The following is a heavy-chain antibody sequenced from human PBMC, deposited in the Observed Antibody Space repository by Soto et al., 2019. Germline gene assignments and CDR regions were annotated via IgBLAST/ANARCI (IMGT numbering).Heavy chain of an antibody. CDR3: VHPFSDSSSYYGYFDY. CDR1: GFSLSTSGVG. V-gene: IGHV2-5*02. Sequence: QITLKESGPTLVKPTQTPTLTCTFSGFSLSTSGVGVGWIRQSPGKALEWLALIYWDGDERYSPSLKSRLTITKDTSKKQVVLRMTNMDPVDTATYFCVHPFSDSSSYYGYFDYWGQGALVTVSS. D-gene: IGHD3-22*01. J-gene: IGHJ4*02. CDR2: IYWDGDE.